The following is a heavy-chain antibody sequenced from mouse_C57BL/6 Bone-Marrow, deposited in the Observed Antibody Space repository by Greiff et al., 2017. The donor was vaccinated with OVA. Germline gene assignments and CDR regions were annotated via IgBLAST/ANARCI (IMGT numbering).Heavy chain of an antibody. D-gene: IGHD2-10*02. J-gene: IGHJ3*01. CDR2: IYPSDSET. CDR1: GYTFTSYW. V-gene: IGHV1-61*01. CDR3: ARGRYGNYDWCAY. Sequence: VQLQQPGAELVRPGSSVKLSCKASGYTFTSYWMAWVKQRPGQGLEWNDNIYPSDSETHYNQKFKDKATLTVDKSSSTAYMQLSSLTSEDSAVYYCARGRYGNYDWCAYWGQVTLVTVSA.